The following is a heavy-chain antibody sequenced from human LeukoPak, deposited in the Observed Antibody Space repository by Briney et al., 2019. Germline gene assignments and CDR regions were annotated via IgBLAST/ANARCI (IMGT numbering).Heavy chain of an antibody. V-gene: IGHV4-59*01. J-gene: IGHJ5*02. D-gene: IGHD3-22*01. CDR3: ARYDNSGSALET. CDR2: IHYSGSS. Sequence: KASETLSLTCTVSGGSISGYYWGWIRQPPGKGLEWIAYIHYSGSSKYSPSLKSRVTTSVDMPKNQSSLKLSSVTAADTAVYYCARYDNSGSALETWGQGTLVTVSS. CDR1: GGSISGYY.